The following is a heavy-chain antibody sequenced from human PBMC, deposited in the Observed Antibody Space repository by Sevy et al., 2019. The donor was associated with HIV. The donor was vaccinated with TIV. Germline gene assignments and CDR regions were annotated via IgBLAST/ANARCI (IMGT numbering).Heavy chain of an antibody. CDR3: AGGAILAEWFGELDQRYYFDY. CDR2: INHSGST. D-gene: IGHD3-10*01. CDR1: GGSFSGYY. V-gene: IGHV4-34*01. J-gene: IGHJ4*02. Sequence: SETLSLTCAVYGGSFSGYYWSWIRQPPGKGLEWIGEINHSGSTNYNPSLKSRVTISVDTSKNQFSLRLISVTAADTEVYYCAGGAILAEWFGELDQRYYFDYWGQGTLVTVSS.